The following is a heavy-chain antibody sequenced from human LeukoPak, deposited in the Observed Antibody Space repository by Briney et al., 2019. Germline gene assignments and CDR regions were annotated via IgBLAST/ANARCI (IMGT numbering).Heavy chain of an antibody. CDR1: GFTLSSYS. Sequence: GGSLRLSCAASGFTLSSYSMNWVRQAPGKGLEWVSSITSSGRYIYYADSVKGRFSISRDNSENSLYLQMDSLTAEDTAVYYCAKDRYSGYLDYWGQGTLVTVSS. J-gene: IGHJ4*02. D-gene: IGHD5-12*01. V-gene: IGHV3-21*01. CDR3: AKDRYSGYLDY. CDR2: ITSSGRYI.